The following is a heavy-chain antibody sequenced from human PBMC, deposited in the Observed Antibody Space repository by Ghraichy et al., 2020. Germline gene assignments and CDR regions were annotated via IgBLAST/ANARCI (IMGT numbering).Heavy chain of an antibody. V-gene: IGHV4-61*02. Sequence: SETLSLTCTVSGGSISSGSYYWSWIRQPAGKGLEWIGRIYTSGSTNYNPSLKSRVTMSVDTSKNQFSLKLSSVTAADTAVYYCARDPAGYYYMDVWGKGTTVTVSS. CDR1: GGSISSGSYY. D-gene: IGHD6-13*01. CDR2: IYTSGST. CDR3: ARDPAGYYYMDV. J-gene: IGHJ6*03.